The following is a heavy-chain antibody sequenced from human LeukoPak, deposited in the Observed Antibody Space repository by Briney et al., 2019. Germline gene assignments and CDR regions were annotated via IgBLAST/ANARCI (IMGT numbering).Heavy chain of an antibody. V-gene: IGHV4/OR15-8*01. D-gene: IGHD3-10*01. CDR2: IHHDGRI. J-gene: IGHJ4*02. Sequence: SETLSLTCDVSGGSIDSTNWWNWVRQPPGKGLEWIGEIHHDGRINYNPSLKSRVTLSVDKSKNQFSLKLSSVTAADTAVYYCARAEYGSGSYLALDYWGQGTLVTVSS. CDR3: ARAEYGSGSYLALDY. CDR1: GGSIDSTNW.